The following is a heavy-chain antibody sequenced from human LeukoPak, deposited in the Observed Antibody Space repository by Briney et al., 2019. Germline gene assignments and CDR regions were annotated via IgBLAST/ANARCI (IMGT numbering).Heavy chain of an antibody. CDR1: GGSISGSSYY. D-gene: IGHD6-13*01. V-gene: IGHV4-39*02. J-gene: IGHJ4*02. Sequence: PSETLSLTCTVSGGSISGSSYYWGWIRQPPGKGLEWIGSIYYSGSTYYNPSLKSRVTISVDTSKNQFSLKLNSVTATDTAVYYCARVPPVSSNFDYWGQGTLVTVSS. CDR3: ARVPPVSSNFDY. CDR2: IYYSGST.